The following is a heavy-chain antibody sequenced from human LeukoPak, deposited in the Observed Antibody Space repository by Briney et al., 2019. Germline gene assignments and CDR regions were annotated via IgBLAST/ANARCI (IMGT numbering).Heavy chain of an antibody. CDR1: GYTFTSYG. CDR2: ISAYNGNT. Sequence: ASVKVSCKASGYTFTSYGISWVRQAPGQGLEWMGWISAYNGNTNYAQKLQGRVTMTTDTSTSTAYMELRSLRSDDMAVYYCARDRGYYYDSSGYYTLGYWGQGTLVTVSS. V-gene: IGHV1-18*03. CDR3: ARDRGYYYDSSGYYTLGY. D-gene: IGHD3-22*01. J-gene: IGHJ4*02.